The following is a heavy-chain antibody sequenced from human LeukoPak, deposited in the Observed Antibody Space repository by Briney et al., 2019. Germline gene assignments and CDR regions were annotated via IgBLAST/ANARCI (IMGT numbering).Heavy chain of an antibody. V-gene: IGHV3-66*01. CDR2: IYSGGSA. J-gene: IGHJ4*02. CDR1: EFSVGSNY. CDR3: TTTNYYDSSGYYYRADY. D-gene: IGHD3-22*01. Sequence: GGSLRLSCAASEFSVGSNYMTWVRQAPGKGLEWVSLIYSGGSAYYADSVKGRFTISRDDSKNTLYLQMNSLKTEDTAVYYCTTTNYYDSSGYYYRADYWGQGTLVTVSS.